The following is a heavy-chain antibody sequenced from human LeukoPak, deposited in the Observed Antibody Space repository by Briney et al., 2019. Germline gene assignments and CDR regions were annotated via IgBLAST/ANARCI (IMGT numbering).Heavy chain of an antibody. Sequence: QAGGSLRLSCAASGFTFSSYAMSWVRQAPGKGLEWVSAISGSGSSTYYADSVKGRFTISRDNSKNTLYLQMNSLRAEDTAVYYCAKSSYGSGSRPLDYWGQGTLVTVSS. D-gene: IGHD3-10*01. V-gene: IGHV3-23*01. CDR2: ISGSGSST. J-gene: IGHJ4*02. CDR1: GFTFSSYA. CDR3: AKSSYGSGSRPLDY.